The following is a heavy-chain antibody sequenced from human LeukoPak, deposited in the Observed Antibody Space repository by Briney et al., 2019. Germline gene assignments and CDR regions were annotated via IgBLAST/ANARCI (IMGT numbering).Heavy chain of an antibody. V-gene: IGHV3-23*01. CDR1: GFTFSSSA. CDR2: ISASGGST. J-gene: IGHJ4*02. D-gene: IGHD6-19*01. Sequence: PGGSLRLSCAASGFTFSSSAMSWVRQVPGKGLEWVSGISASGGSTSYADSVKGRFTISRDNSKNKLYLQMNSLRAEDTAVYYSARDQEGIIAVAGTFDYWGQGTLVTVSS. CDR3: ARDQEGIIAVAGTFDY.